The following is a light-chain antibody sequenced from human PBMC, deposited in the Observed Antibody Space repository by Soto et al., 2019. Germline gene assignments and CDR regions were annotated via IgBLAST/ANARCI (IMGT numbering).Light chain of an antibody. CDR1: QDISNY. CDR3: QQYDNLIT. Sequence: DIQMTQSPSSLCASVGDRVSITCQASQDISNYFNWYQQKPGKAPKLLIYDASNLETGVPSRFSGSGSGTDFTFTISSLQPEDIATYYCQQYDNLITFGQGTRLEIK. V-gene: IGKV1-33*01. J-gene: IGKJ5*01. CDR2: DAS.